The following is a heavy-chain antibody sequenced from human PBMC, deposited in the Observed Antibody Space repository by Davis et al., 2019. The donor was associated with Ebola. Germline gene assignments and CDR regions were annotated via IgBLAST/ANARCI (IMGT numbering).Heavy chain of an antibody. CDR3: ARRADY. CDR2: ISDDGGDE. J-gene: IGHJ4*02. CDR1: GFTFSYYG. Sequence: GESLKISCEASGFTFSYYGMHWVRQAPGKGLEWVAVISDDGGDEYYVDSVKGRFTISRDNAKNSLYLQMNSLRAEDTAVYYCARRADYWGQGTLVTVSS. V-gene: IGHV3-30*03.